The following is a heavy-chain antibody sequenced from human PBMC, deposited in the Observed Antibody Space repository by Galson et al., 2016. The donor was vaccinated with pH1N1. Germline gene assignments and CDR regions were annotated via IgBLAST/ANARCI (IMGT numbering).Heavy chain of an antibody. D-gene: IGHD3-22*01. V-gene: IGHV1-3*01. CDR1: GDTFTSYA. CDR3: ASSYYYDRSGYTD. CDR2: INAGNGIP. Sequence: SVKVSCKASGDTFTSYAMHWVRQAPGQRLEWMGWINAGNGIPKYSQRFQGRVTITRDTSASTAYMELSSLRSEDTAVYYCASSYYYDRSGYTDWGQGTLVTVSS. J-gene: IGHJ4*02.